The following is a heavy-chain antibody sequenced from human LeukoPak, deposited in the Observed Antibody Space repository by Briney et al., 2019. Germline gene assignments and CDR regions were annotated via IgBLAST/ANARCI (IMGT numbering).Heavy chain of an antibody. CDR3: ARDHYNWTPDQGYKVFDY. D-gene: IGHD1-20*01. CDR1: GFTFSHDW. J-gene: IGHJ4*02. Sequence: GGSLRLSCAASGFTFSHDWMSWVRQAPGKGLEWVAGIKQDGSGEHYVDSVKGRFTISRDNAKNSLYLQMNSLRAEDTAVYYCARDHYNWTPDQGYKVFDYWGQGSLVTVSS. CDR2: IKQDGSGE. V-gene: IGHV3-7*01.